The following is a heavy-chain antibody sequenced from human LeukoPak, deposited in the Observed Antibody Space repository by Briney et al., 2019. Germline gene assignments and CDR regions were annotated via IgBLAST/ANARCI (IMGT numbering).Heavy chain of an antibody. D-gene: IGHD5-12*01. CDR1: GGSMSGYY. CDR3: ARRRVYSGSGEFDF. Sequence: SETLSLTCTVSGGSMSGYYWSWIRQPPGQGLEWLGYIHYSGTTNYNPSLKSRVTISLDTSRNQFSLKLRSVTTADTAVYYCARRRVYSGSGEFDFWGQGTLVTVSS. J-gene: IGHJ4*02. V-gene: IGHV4-59*01. CDR2: IHYSGTT.